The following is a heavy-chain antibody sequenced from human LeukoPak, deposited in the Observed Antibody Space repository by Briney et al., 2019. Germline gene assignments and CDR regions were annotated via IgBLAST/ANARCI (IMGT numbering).Heavy chain of an antibody. D-gene: IGHD3-22*01. Sequence: GGSLRLSCAAAGFTFSSYAMGWVRQAPGKGLEWVSGLSASGGTTYYADSVKGRFTISRDNSKNTLYLQMNSLRAEDTAVYYCAKIGYYYDSGGYYPFDYWGQGTLVTVSS. CDR2: LSASGGTT. J-gene: IGHJ4*02. V-gene: IGHV3-23*01. CDR3: AKIGYYYDSGGYYPFDY. CDR1: GFTFSSYA.